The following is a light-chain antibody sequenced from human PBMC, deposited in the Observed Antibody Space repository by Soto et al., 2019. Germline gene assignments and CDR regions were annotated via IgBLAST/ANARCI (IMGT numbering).Light chain of an antibody. CDR3: LQLKSYPLT. CDR2: KAT. Sequence: DIQMTQSPSTLSASVGDRVTITCRASQSITTWLAWYQQKPGKAPKLLIYKATNLQSGVPSRFSGSGSGTEFSLTISSLQPEDFATYYCLQLKSYPLTFGQGTRLEIK. CDR1: QSITTW. V-gene: IGKV1-5*03. J-gene: IGKJ5*01.